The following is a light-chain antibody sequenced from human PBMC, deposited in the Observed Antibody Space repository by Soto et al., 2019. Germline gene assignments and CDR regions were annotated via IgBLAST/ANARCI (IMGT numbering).Light chain of an antibody. V-gene: IGKV3-15*01. J-gene: IGKJ4*01. CDR2: GAS. CDR3: QQYNIWPPLT. Sequence: ETVMTQSPDTLSVSPGERATLSCRASQTIRTNLAWYQQKPGRAPRLLIYGASTRATGIPDRFSGSGSGTEFTLTISSLQSEDSAVYYCQQYNIWPPLTFGGGTKVEIK. CDR1: QTIRTN.